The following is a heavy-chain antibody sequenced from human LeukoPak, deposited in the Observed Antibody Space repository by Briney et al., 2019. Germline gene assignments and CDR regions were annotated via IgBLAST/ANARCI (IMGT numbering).Heavy chain of an antibody. V-gene: IGHV3-23*01. D-gene: IGHD3-10*01. Sequence: GGSLRLSCAASGFPFSSYAMSWVRQAPGKGLEWVSAINGSGGSTYYADSVKGRFTISRDNSKNTLYLQMNSLRAEDTAVYYCAKDRYYYGSGINWFDPWGQGTLVTVSS. J-gene: IGHJ5*02. CDR1: GFPFSSYA. CDR2: INGSGGST. CDR3: AKDRYYYGSGINWFDP.